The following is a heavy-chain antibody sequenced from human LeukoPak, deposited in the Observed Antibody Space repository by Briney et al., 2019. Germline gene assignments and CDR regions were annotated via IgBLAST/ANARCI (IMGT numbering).Heavy chain of an antibody. J-gene: IGHJ5*02. D-gene: IGHD5-18*01. Sequence: PGRSLRLSCAASGFTFSNYGIHWVRQGPGKGLEWVAVISYDGSKKYYADSVEGRFTISRDSSKNTVDLQMSSLRAEDTALYYCARDVDTRGHYARFDPWGQGTLVTVSS. CDR1: GFTFSNYG. V-gene: IGHV3-33*05. CDR2: ISYDGSKK. CDR3: ARDVDTRGHYARFDP.